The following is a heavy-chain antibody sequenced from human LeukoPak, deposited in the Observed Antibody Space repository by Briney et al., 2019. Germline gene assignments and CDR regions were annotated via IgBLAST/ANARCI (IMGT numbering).Heavy chain of an antibody. J-gene: IGHJ4*02. CDR3: ARDGIDY. CDR1: GFTFNSYW. D-gene: IGHD1-26*01. V-gene: IGHV3-7*04. CDR2: IKQDGSEK. Sequence: PGRSLRLSCAASGFTFNSYWMSWVRQAPGKGLEWVAHIKQDGSEKYYVDFVKGRFTISRDDAKNSVYLQMNSLRVEDTAVYYCARDGIDYWGQGTLVTVSS.